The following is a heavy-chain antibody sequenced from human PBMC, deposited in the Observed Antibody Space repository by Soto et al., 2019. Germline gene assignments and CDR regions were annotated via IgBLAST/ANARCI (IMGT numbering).Heavy chain of an antibody. CDR3: ARVFELRSFDWPQYDV. V-gene: IGHV1-46*03. Sequence: ASVKVSCKASGYTFTSYYMHWVRQAPGQGLEWMGIINPSGGGTSYAQKFQGRVTMTRDTSTSTVYMELSSLRSEDTAVYYCARVFELRSFDWPQYDVWGQGSQVTVAS. J-gene: IGHJ4*02. CDR1: GYTFTSYY. CDR2: INPSGGGT. D-gene: IGHD3-9*01.